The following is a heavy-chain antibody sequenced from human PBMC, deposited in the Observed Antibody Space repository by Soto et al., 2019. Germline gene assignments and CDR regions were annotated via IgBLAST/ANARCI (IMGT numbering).Heavy chain of an antibody. J-gene: IGHJ4*02. D-gene: IGHD5-18*01. CDR1: GFTVSSNY. CDR2: IYSSGST. Sequence: PGGSLRLSCAASGFTVSSNYMSWVRQAPGKGLQWVSVIYSSGSTYYADSVKGRFTISRDNSKNTLYLQMNSLRVEDTAVYYCARENSYPYFDYWGQGTKVTVYS. CDR3: ARENSYPYFDY. V-gene: IGHV3-53*01.